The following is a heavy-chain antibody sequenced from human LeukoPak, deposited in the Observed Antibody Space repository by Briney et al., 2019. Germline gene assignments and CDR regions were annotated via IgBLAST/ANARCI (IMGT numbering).Heavy chain of an antibody. V-gene: IGHV4-61*08. CDR3: ARTYYCGGDCYYNDS. J-gene: IGHJ4*02. CDR2: IYYSGST. D-gene: IGHD2-21*02. CDR1: GGSISSGGYP. Sequence: PSETLSLTCAVSGGSISSGGYPWSWIRQPPGKGLEWIGYIYYSGSTNYNPSFNRRVTISVDTSKNQFSLKLSSVTAADTAVYYCARTYYCGGDCYYNDSWGQGILVTVSS.